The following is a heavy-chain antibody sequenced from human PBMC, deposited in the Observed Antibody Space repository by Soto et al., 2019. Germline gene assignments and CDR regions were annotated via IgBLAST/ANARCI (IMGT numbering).Heavy chain of an antibody. J-gene: IGHJ4*02. CDR3: ARSPTPPPPGTRLRYFDWLLDY. Sequence: ASVKVSCKASGYTFTGYYMHWVRQAPGQGLEWMGWINPNSGGTNYAQKFQGWVTMTRDTSISTAYMELSRLRSDDTAVYYCARSPTPPPPGTRLRYFDWLLDYWGQGTLVTVSS. V-gene: IGHV1-2*04. D-gene: IGHD3-9*01. CDR1: GYTFTGYY. CDR2: INPNSGGT.